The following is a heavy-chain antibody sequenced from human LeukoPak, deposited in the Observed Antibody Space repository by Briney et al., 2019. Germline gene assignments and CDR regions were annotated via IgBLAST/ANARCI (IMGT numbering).Heavy chain of an antibody. D-gene: IGHD6-6*01. Sequence: ASVKVSCKASGYTFTSYGISWVRQAPGQGLEWMGWISAYNGNTNYAQKLQGRVTVTTDASTSTAYMELRSLRSDDTAVYYCARGLGIAARAPFDYWGQGTLVTVSS. CDR3: ARGLGIAARAPFDY. CDR1: GYTFTSYG. CDR2: ISAYNGNT. V-gene: IGHV1-18*01. J-gene: IGHJ4*02.